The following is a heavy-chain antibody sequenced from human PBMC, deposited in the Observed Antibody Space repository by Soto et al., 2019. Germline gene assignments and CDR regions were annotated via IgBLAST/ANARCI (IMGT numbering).Heavy chain of an antibody. CDR1: GYTFTSYG. J-gene: IGHJ6*02. Sequence: GASVKVSCKASGYTFTSYGISWVRQAPGQGLEWMGWISAYNGNTNYAQKLQGRVTMTTDTSTSTAYMELRSLRSDDTAVYYCARDPGIAAAGSRVYGMDVWGQGTTVTVYS. CDR3: ARDPGIAAAGSRVYGMDV. V-gene: IGHV1-18*01. D-gene: IGHD6-13*01. CDR2: ISAYNGNT.